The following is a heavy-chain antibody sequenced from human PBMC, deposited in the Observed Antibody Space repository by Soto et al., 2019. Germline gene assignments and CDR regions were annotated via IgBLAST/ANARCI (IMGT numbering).Heavy chain of an antibody. Sequence: QVQLVQSGAEVKKPGSSVKVSCKASGGTFSSYSINWVRQAPGQGLEWMGEIIPIFGTANDAQKFQGRVTITADDSTSTAYMELSSLRSEDTAVYYCARDGGRHSGGIDYWGQGNLVTVSS. CDR3: ARDGGRHSGGIDY. V-gene: IGHV1-69*01. J-gene: IGHJ4*02. D-gene: IGHD1-26*01. CDR2: IIPIFGTA. CDR1: GGTFSSYS.